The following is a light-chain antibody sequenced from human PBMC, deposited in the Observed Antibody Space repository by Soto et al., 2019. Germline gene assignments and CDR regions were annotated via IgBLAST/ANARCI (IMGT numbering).Light chain of an antibody. CDR2: DAS. CDR3: QQRGTWPPT. J-gene: IGKJ5*01. Sequence: IVLTQSPATLSLSPGESVTLSCTTNQSVDTYFAWYQQKRGLPPRLLIYDASNRAIGIPARFSGRGSDTDFSLTISSLEPEDFAVYYCQQRGTWPPTFGRGTRIEI. CDR1: QSVDTY. V-gene: IGKV3-11*01.